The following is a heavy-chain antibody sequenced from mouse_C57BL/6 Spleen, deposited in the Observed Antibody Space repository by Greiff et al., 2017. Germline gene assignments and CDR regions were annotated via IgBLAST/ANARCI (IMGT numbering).Heavy chain of an antibody. V-gene: IGHV14-2*01. J-gene: IGHJ2*01. CDR2: INPEAGET. D-gene: IGHD4-1*01. Sequence: EVQLLQSGAELVKPGASVKFSCTASGFNFKDYYMPWVKQSPEQGLEWVGTINPEAGETKYAPNVQGKVTITADTASNTAYLQLSSLTSEDTAVYYCANWDGWGQGTTLTVSS. CDR1: GFNFKDYY. CDR3: ANWDG.